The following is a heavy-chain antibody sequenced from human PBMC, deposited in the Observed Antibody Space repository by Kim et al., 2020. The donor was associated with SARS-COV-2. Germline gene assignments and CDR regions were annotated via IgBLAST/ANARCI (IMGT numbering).Heavy chain of an antibody. CDR2: IIPIFGTA. V-gene: IGHV1-69*13. CDR1: GGTLSSYA. J-gene: IGHJ4*02. Sequence: SVKVSCKASGGTLSSYAISWVRQAPGQGLEWMGGIIPIFGTANYAQKFQGRVTITADESTSTAYMELSSLRSEDTAVYYCARTPVISGGRPVYFDYWGQGALVTVSS. D-gene: IGHD2-15*01. CDR3: ARTPVISGGRPVYFDY.